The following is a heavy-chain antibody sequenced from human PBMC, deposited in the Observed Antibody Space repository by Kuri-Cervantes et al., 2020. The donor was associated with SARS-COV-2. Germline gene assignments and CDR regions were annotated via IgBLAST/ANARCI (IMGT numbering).Heavy chain of an antibody. J-gene: IGHJ6*02. Sequence: GESLKISCAASGFTFSTYWMHWVRQAPGKGLVWVSRINSDGSSTTYADSVKGRFTISGDISKNTLYLQMNNLRTEDTAVYYCASSGPGTLSPLMITFPPRGMDVWGQGTTVTVSS. CDR3: ASSGPGTLSPLMITFPPRGMDV. CDR1: GFTFSTYW. D-gene: IGHD3-16*01. V-gene: IGHV3-74*01. CDR2: INSDGSST.